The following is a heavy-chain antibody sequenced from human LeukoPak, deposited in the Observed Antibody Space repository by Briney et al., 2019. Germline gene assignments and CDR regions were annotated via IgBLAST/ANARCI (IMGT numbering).Heavy chain of an antibody. D-gene: IGHD5-12*01. J-gene: IGHJ4*02. CDR3: ARHVVSGYPAL. CDR1: GYSFTTYW. Sequence: GESLKISCKGSGYSFTTYWIGWVRQMPGKGLEWMGIIFPGDSDTRYNPSFQGQVTISADKSISTAYLQWSSLKASDTAMYYCARHVVSGYPALWGQGTLVTVSS. V-gene: IGHV5-51*01. CDR2: IFPGDSDT.